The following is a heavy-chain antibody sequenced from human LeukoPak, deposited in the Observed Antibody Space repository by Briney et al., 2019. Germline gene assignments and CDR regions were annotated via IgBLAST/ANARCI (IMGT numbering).Heavy chain of an antibody. D-gene: IGHD3-16*02. CDR2: INHSGST. CDR1: GGSVSSGSYY. J-gene: IGHJ4*02. V-gene: IGHV4-39*07. CDR3: ARAEPPKQAKKVWGSYRSYTDY. Sequence: ASETLSLTCTVSGGSVSSGSYYWSWIRQPPGKGLEWIGEINHSGSTNYNPSLKSRVTISVDTSKNQFSLKLSSVTAADTAVYYCARAEPPKQAKKVWGSYRSYTDYWGQGTLVTVSS.